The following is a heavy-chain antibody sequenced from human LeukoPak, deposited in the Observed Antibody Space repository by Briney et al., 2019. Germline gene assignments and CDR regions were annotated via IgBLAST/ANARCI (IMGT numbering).Heavy chain of an antibody. Sequence: ASVNVSCKASGYTFTRYALHWVRQAPGQRLEWMGWINAGNGNTKYSQKFQGRVTMTTDTSTSTAYMELRSLRSDDTAVYYCARDAFDIWGQGTMVTVSS. CDR3: ARDAFDI. CDR1: GYTFTRYA. CDR2: INAGNGNT. V-gene: IGHV1-3*01. J-gene: IGHJ3*02.